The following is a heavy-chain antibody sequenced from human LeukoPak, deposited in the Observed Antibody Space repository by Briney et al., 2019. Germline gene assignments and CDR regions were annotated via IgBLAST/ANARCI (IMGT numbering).Heavy chain of an antibody. V-gene: IGHV4-59*01. CDR2: IYYSGST. D-gene: IGHD1-26*01. J-gene: IGHJ4*02. CDR1: GGSISSYY. CDR3: VGPGATTRFDY. Sequence: PSETLSLTCTVSGGSISSYYWSWIRQPPGKGLEWIGYIYYSGSTNYNPSLKSRVTISVDTSKNQFSLKLTSVTAADTAIYYCVGPGATTRFDYWGQGSLVTVSS.